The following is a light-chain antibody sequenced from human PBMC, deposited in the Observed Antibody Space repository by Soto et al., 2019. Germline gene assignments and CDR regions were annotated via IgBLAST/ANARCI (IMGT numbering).Light chain of an antibody. V-gene: IGKV1-5*03. J-gene: IGKJ1*01. CDR2: KAS. Sequence: DIPMTQSPSTLAASLGDRFTITCLASQSISSWLAWYQQKPGKAPKLLIYKASSLESGVPSRFSGSGSGTEFTLTISSLQPDDFATYYCQQYNSYTSWTFGQGTKVDIK. CDR1: QSISSW. CDR3: QQYNSYTSWT.